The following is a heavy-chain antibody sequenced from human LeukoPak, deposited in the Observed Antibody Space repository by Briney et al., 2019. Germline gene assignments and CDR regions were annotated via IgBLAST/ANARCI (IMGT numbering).Heavy chain of an antibody. CDR1: GGTFSSYA. CDR3: ARSTTTVTNYYYYYGMDV. CDR2: IIPILGIA. V-gene: IGHV1-69*04. D-gene: IGHD4-17*01. Sequence: GSSVKVSCKASGGTFSSYAISWVRQAPGQGLEWMGRIIPILGIANYAQKFQGRVTITADKSTSTAYMELSSLRSEDTAVYYCARSTTTVTNYYYYYGMDVWGQGTTVTVS. J-gene: IGHJ6*02.